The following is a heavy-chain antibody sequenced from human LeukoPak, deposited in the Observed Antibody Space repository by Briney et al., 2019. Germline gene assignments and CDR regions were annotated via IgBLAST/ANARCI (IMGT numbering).Heavy chain of an antibody. J-gene: IGHJ6*03. CDR2: IKQDGSEK. CDR1: GFTFSSYW. D-gene: IGHD2/OR15-2a*01. V-gene: IGHV3-7*01. Sequence: PGGSLRLSCAASGFTFSSYWMSWVRQAPGKGLEWVANIKQDGSEKYYVDSVKGRFTISRDNAKISLYLQMNSLRVEDTAVYFCARLGVVMGNNYYYMDVWGKGTTVTISS. CDR3: ARLGVVMGNNYYYMDV.